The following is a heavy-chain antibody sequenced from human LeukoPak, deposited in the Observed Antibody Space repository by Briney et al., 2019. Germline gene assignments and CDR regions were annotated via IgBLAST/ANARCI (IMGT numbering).Heavy chain of an antibody. CDR2: MNPNSGNT. V-gene: IGHV1-8*01. CDR1: GYTFTSYD. CDR3: AKGVVEYQLLSNWFDP. Sequence: ASVKVSCKASGYTFTSYDINWVRQATGQGLEWMGWMNPNSGNTGYAQKFQGRVTMTRNTSISTAYMELSSLRSEDTAVYYCAKGVVEYQLLSNWFDPWGQGTLVTVSS. D-gene: IGHD2-2*01. J-gene: IGHJ5*02.